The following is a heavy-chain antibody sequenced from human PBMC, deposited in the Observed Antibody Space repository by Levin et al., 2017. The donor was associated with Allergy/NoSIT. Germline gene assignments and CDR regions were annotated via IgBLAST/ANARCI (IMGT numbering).Heavy chain of an antibody. V-gene: IGHV3-11*03. CDR3: ARAQRGYGSGSLDG. J-gene: IGHJ6*02. CDR2: ISNSSSYT. Sequence: GGSLRLSCAASGFRFSDYYMRWIRQAPGKGLEWVSYISNSSSYTNYADSVKGRFTISRDNAKNSLYLQMNSLRAEDTAVYYCARAQRGYGSGSLDGWGQGTTVTVSS. D-gene: IGHD3-10*01. CDR1: GFRFSDYY.